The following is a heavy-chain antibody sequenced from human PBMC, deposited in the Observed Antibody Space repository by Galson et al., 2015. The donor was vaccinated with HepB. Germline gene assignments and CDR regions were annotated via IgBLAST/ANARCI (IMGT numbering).Heavy chain of an antibody. D-gene: IGHD3-22*01. V-gene: IGHV3-30*18. CDR1: GFIFHVYG. J-gene: IGHJ4*02. CDR2: ISYDGSNK. CDR3: AKDDPSGYYPDF. Sequence: SLRLSCAASGFIFHVYGMHWLRQAPGKGLEWVAFISYDGSNKYYVDSVKGRFTISRDTSNNTLYLQMSSLRSDDTALYYCAKDDPSGYYPDFWGQGTLVTVSS.